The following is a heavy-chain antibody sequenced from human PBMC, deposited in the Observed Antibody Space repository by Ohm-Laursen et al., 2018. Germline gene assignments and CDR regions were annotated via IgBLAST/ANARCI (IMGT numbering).Heavy chain of an antibody. Sequence: SSLRLSCAASGFTFNRHGMHWVRQAPGKALEWVALISYDGGNKYYADSVKGRFTISRDNSKNTLYLQMNSLRAEDTAVYYCAKRRGDYGDNYYYYGMDVWGQGTTVTVSS. J-gene: IGHJ6*02. V-gene: IGHV3-30*18. CDR2: ISYDGGNK. D-gene: IGHD4-17*01. CDR3: AKRRGDYGDNYYYYGMDV. CDR1: GFTFNRHG.